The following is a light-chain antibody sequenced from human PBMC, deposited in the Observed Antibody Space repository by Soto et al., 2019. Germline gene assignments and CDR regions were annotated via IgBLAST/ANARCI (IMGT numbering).Light chain of an antibody. CDR1: QSISNR. J-gene: IGKJ1*01. CDR2: DAS. CDR3: QHYGGMWK. V-gene: IGKV1-5*01. Sequence: DIQMTQSPSTLSASVGDRVTITCRASQSISNRLAWYQQKPGKAPKVLIYDASSLESGVPSRFSGSGSGTEFILTTSSLQPDDFASYCCQHYGGMWKFGQGTKVEMK.